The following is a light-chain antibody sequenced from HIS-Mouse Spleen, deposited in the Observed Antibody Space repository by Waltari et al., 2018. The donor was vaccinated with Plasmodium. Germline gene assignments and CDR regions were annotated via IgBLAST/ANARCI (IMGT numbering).Light chain of an antibody. V-gene: IGKV3-11*01. CDR2: DAS. CDR3: QQRSNWPIT. Sequence: EIVLTQSPATLSLSTGERATLSCRASQSVSRYLAWYQQKPGQAPRLLIYDASSGSGSGTDFTLTISSLEPEDFAVYYCQQRSNWPITFGQGTRLEIK. J-gene: IGKJ5*01. CDR1: QSVSRY.